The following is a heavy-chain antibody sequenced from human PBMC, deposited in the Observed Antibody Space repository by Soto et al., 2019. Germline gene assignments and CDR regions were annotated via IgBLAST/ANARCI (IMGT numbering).Heavy chain of an antibody. Sequence: QVQLEQSGAAVKKPGASVKVSCKASGYTFTSYGISWVRQAPGKGLEWMGWISAYNGNTNNAQKLQGRVTMTTDTATSTAYMELRSLRSDDTAVYYFARVWQLGRSADYWGQGTLVTVSS. CDR1: GYTFTSYG. V-gene: IGHV1-18*01. CDR2: ISAYNGNT. CDR3: ARVWQLGRSADY. D-gene: IGHD6-6*01. J-gene: IGHJ4*02.